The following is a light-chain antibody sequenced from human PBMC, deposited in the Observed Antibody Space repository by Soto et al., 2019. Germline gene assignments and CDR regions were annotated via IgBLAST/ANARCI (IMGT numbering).Light chain of an antibody. V-gene: IGKV1-39*01. CDR1: QSISSY. Sequence: DIQVTQSPSSLSASVGDRVTITCRASQSISSYLNWYQQKPGKAPKLLIYAASSLQSGVPSRFSGSGSGKNFTLTISSLQPQAFATYYCHQSYRTPHPFGQGTRLEIK. J-gene: IGKJ5*01. CDR3: HQSYRTPHP. CDR2: AAS.